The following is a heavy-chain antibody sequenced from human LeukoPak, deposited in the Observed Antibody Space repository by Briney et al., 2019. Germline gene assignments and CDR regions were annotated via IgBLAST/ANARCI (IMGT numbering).Heavy chain of an antibody. D-gene: IGHD3-10*02. CDR2: ISPSGSTI. CDR1: GFTFSSYE. CDR3: AELGITMIGGV. Sequence: GGSLRLSCAASGFTFSSYEMNWVRQAPGKWLEWISYISPSGSTIYADSVKGRFTISRDNAKNSLYLQMNSLRAEDTAVYYCAELGITMIGGVWGKGTTVTISS. V-gene: IGHV3-48*03. J-gene: IGHJ6*04.